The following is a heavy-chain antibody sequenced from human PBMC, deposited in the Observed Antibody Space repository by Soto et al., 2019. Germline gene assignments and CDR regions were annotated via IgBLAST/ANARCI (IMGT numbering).Heavy chain of an antibody. CDR3: AKGLQSAPPQGIVVAPAAMSDYYYGMDV. D-gene: IGHD2-2*01. J-gene: IGHJ6*02. CDR1: GFTFSTYS. V-gene: IGHV3-21*04. Sequence: GGSLRLSCAASGFTFSTYSMNWVRQAPGKGLEWVSFISSSSSDIYYADSVKGRFTISRDNSKNTLYLQMNSLRAEDTAVYYCAKGLQSAPPQGIVVAPAAMSDYYYGMDVWGQGTTVTVSS. CDR2: ISSSSSDI.